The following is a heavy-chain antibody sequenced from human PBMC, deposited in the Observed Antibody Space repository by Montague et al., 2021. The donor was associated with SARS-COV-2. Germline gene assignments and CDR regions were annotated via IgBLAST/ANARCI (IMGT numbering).Heavy chain of an antibody. CDR2: FYSGNT. V-gene: IGHV4-59*11. CDR3: ATYGSGTQDDAFDI. CDR1: GGSISNHY. Sequence: SETLSLTCTVSGGSISNHYSSWIRQPPGNGLERISFYSGNTNYNPSLKSRVTISVDTSKNQFSLKLSSVTAADTAVYYSATYGSGTQDDAFDIWGQGTMVTVSS. D-gene: IGHD3-10*01. J-gene: IGHJ3*02.